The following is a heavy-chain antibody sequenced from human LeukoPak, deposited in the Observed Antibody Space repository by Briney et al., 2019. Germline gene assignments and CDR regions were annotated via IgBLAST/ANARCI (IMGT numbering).Heavy chain of an antibody. D-gene: IGHD3-10*01. Sequence: GGSLRLSCAPSGFTFSHYWMSWVRQAPGKGLEWVANIKEDGSEKYYVDSVKGRFTISRDNAKSSPSLQVNSLRAEDTAVYYCARRLGRKFGERFYYYHYMDVWGKGTTVTISS. CDR3: ARRLGRKFGERFYYYHYMDV. CDR1: GFTFSHYW. CDR2: IKEDGSEK. V-gene: IGHV3-7*01. J-gene: IGHJ6*03.